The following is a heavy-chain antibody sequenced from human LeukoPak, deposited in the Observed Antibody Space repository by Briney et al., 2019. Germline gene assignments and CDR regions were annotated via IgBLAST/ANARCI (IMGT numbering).Heavy chain of an antibody. CDR3: ARGGGSTKEDAFDI. V-gene: IGHV3-30-3*01. D-gene: IGHD2-2*01. J-gene: IGHJ3*02. Sequence: GGSLRLSCAASGFTFSSYAMHWVRQAPGKGLEWVAVISYDGSNKYYADSVKGRLTISRDNSKNTLYLQMNSLRAEDTAVYYCARGGGSTKEDAFDIWGQGTMVTVSS. CDR1: GFTFSSYA. CDR2: ISYDGSNK.